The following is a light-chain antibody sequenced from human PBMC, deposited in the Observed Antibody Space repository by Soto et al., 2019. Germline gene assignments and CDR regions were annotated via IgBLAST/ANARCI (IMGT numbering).Light chain of an antibody. Sequence: QSALTQPPSASGSPGQSVTISCTGTSSDVGAYGYVSWYQQHPGKAPKLMIYEVNKRPSGVPDRFSGSKSGNTASLTFSGLQGEDEADYYCSAYAGNNVVFGGGTKLTVL. V-gene: IGLV2-8*01. J-gene: IGLJ2*01. CDR1: SSDVGAYGY. CDR3: SAYAGNNVV. CDR2: EVN.